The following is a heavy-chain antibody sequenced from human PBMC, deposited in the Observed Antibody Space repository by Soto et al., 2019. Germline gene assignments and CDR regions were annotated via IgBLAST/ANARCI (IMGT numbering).Heavy chain of an antibody. CDR1: GYTFTSYD. Sequence: QVQLVQSGAEVKKPGASVKVSCKASGYTFTSYDINWVRQATGQGLEWMGWMNPNSGNTGYAQKFQGRVTMTRNTSISTAYMELSSLRSEDTAVYYCVRDTYYDFWSGPMGGAFDIWGQGTMVTVSS. D-gene: IGHD3-3*01. CDR3: VRDTYYDFWSGPMGGAFDI. CDR2: MNPNSGNT. J-gene: IGHJ3*02. V-gene: IGHV1-8*01.